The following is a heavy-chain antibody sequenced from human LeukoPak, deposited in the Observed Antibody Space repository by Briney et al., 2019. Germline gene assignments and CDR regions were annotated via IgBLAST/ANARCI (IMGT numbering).Heavy chain of an antibody. D-gene: IGHD2-15*01. CDR3: ARDRSDCSGGSCYPNWLDP. V-gene: IGHV4-31*03. CDR1: GGSISSGGYY. Sequence: SQTPSLTCTVSGGSISSGGYYWSWIRQHPGKGLEWIGYIYYSGSTYYNPSLKSRVTISVDTSKNQFSLKLSSVTAADTAVYYCARDRSDCSGGSCYPNWLDPWGQGTLVTVSS. J-gene: IGHJ5*02. CDR2: IYYSGST.